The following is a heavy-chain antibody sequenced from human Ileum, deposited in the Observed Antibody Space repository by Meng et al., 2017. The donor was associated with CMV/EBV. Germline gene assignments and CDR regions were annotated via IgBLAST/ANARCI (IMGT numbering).Heavy chain of an antibody. D-gene: IGHD2-15*01. CDR2: IGGSGHLT. J-gene: IGHJ4*02. V-gene: IGHV3-23*01. CDR3: VKTPQTPYS. Sequence: GESLKISCAASGFAFGSHAMNWVRRAPGKGLERVSTIGGSGHLTWYADSVRGRFTISRDNSKTTLILHMNSLRADDTAVYFCVKTPQTPYSWGQGTLVTVSS. CDR1: GFAFGSHA.